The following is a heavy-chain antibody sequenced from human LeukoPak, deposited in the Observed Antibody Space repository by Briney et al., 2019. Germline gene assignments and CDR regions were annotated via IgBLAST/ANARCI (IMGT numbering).Heavy chain of an antibody. D-gene: IGHD3-16*01. J-gene: IGHJ4*02. Sequence: GRSLRLSCAASGFRFDDYAMHWVRQVPGKGLEWVAGITWNSATKTYADSVRGRFTVSRDNAKNSLYLQMTGLTIEDTAVYHCANQGTGEYWGQGALVTVSS. V-gene: IGHV3-9*01. CDR3: ANQGTGEY. CDR2: ITWNSATK. CDR1: GFRFDDYA.